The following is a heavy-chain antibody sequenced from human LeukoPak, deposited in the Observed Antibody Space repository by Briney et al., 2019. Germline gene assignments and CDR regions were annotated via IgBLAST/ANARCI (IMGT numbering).Heavy chain of an antibody. CDR3: ARDPGFGEFPYYFDY. J-gene: IGHJ4*02. CDR2: INQNGGEN. V-gene: IGHV3-7*01. CDR1: GFTFSDYW. D-gene: IGHD3-10*01. Sequence: GGSLRLSCAVSGFTFSDYWMNWVRQAPGKGLEWVASINQNGGENSYVDSVKGRFTISRDNPKNSLYLQMSSLRAEDTAVYYCARDPGFGEFPYYFDYWGLGTLVTVSS.